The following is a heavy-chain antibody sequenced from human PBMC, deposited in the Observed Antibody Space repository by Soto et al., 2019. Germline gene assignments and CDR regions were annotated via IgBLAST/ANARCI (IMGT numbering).Heavy chain of an antibody. Sequence: QTLSLTCTVSGASISSGDYFWSWIRQSPGKGLEWIGYIYGSGSSYYNPSLKSRVTMSVDTSKNQFSLKLRSVTAADTAVYYCAREKGYISGPKNFDYWGQGTLVTVSS. CDR1: GASISSGDYF. J-gene: IGHJ4*02. CDR2: IYGSGSS. V-gene: IGHV4-30-4*01. D-gene: IGHD5-12*01. CDR3: AREKGYISGPKNFDY.